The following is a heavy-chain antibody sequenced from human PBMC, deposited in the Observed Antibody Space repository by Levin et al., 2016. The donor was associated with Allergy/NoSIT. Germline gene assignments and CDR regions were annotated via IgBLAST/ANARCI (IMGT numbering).Heavy chain of an antibody. CDR3: ARGNDWYPHDY. CDR1: GFTFSNYW. V-gene: IGHV3-74*01. J-gene: IGHJ4*02. D-gene: IGHD6-19*01. CDR2: IYNDGTTT. Sequence: GGSLRLSCEASGFTFSNYWMHWVRQAPGKGLVWVSRIYNDGTTTRYADSVRGRFTISRDNAKNTLYLQMNSLRAEDTAVYYCARGNDWYPHDYWGQGTLVTVSS.